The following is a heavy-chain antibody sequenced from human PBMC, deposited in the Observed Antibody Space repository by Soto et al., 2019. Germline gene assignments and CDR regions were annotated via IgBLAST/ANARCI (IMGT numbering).Heavy chain of an antibody. J-gene: IGHJ6*02. CDR3: ARMGGDFTPGYCRSTRSYADYYYGMDV. CDR2: INPNSGGT. CDR1: GYSCTGYY. V-gene: IGHV1-2*04. Sequence: ASVKVSCKASGYSCTGYYMHWVRQAPGQGLEWMGWINPNSGGTNYAQKFQGWVTMTRDTSISTAYMELSRLRSDDTAVYYCARMGGDFTPGYCRSTRSYADYYYGMDVWGQGTTVSVSS. D-gene: IGHD2-2*01.